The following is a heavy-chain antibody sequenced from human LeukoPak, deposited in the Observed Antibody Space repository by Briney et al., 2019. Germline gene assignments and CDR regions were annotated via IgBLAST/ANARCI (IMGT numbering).Heavy chain of an antibody. D-gene: IGHD2-2*01. CDR3: AKVTLPAANFYYFGMDV. V-gene: IGHV3-23*01. J-gene: IGHJ6*02. CDR1: GFTFDDYA. CDR2: ISGRGDDT. Sequence: GGSLRLSCAASGFTFDDYAMHWVRQAPGKGLEWVSSISGRGDDTYYADSVKGRFTISRDNSKNTLSLHMNSLRTEDTAVYYCAKVTLPAANFYYFGMDVWGQGTTVIVSS.